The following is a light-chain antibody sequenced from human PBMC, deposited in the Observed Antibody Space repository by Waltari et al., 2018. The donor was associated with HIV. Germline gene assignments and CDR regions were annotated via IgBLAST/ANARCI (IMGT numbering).Light chain of an antibody. Sequence: QSVLTQPPSASGTPGQRVTISCSGSSSNIGRNTVNWYQQLPGPAPKLLIYINNRRPSGVPDRFSGSKSGTSASLAISGLRSGDEADYYCAAWDDSLNGVVFGGGTKLTVL. J-gene: IGLJ2*01. CDR1: SSNIGRNT. CDR3: AAWDDSLNGVV. V-gene: IGLV1-44*01. CDR2: INN.